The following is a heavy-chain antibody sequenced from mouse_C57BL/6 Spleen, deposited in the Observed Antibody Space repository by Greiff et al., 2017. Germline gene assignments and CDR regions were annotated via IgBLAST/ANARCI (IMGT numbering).Heavy chain of an antibody. CDR2: IYPSDSET. J-gene: IGHJ2*01. CDR1: GYTFTSYW. CDR3: AREGYDGYFFDD. Sequence: QVQLQQPGAELVRPGSSVKLSCKASGYTFTSYWMDWVKQRPGQGLEWIGNIYPSDSETHYNQKFKDKATLTVDKSSSTAYMQLSSLTSEDSAVYYCAREGYDGYFFDDWGQGTTLTVSS. D-gene: IGHD2-3*01. V-gene: IGHV1-61*01.